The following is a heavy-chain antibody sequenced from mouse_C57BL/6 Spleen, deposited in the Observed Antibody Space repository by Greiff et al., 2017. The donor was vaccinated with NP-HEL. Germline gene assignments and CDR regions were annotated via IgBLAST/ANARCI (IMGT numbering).Heavy chain of an antibody. CDR3: TTSDYSNYTWFAY. CDR2: IDPENGDT. D-gene: IGHD2-5*01. CDR1: GFNITDDY. J-gene: IGHJ3*01. V-gene: IGHV14-4*01. Sequence: VQLQQSGAELVRPGASVKLSCTASGFNITDDYMHWVKQRPEQGLEWIGWIDPENGDTEYASKFQGKATITADTSSNTAYLQLSSLTSEDTAVYYCTTSDYSNYTWFAYWGQGTLVTVSA.